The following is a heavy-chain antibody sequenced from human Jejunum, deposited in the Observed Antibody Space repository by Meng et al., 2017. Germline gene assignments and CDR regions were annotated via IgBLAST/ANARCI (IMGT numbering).Heavy chain of an antibody. CDR3: ASAGSSGWNWYFGL. CDR2: IYYSGNT. Sequence: LQWLGPGGVNPSATLSFPCTFSGCSLGGIYWSWIRQPPGKGLEWIGHIYYSGNTNYNPSLKSRVTLSLHTSENQFSLQLNSVTAADTAVYYCASAGSSGWNWYFGLWGRGTLVTVSS. J-gene: IGHJ2*01. V-gene: IGHV4-59*01. CDR1: GCSLGGIY. D-gene: IGHD6-19*01.